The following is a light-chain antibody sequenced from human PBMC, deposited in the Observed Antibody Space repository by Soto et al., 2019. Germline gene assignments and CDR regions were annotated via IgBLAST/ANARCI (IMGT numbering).Light chain of an antibody. CDR2: EAS. V-gene: IGLV2-23*01. J-gene: IGLJ3*02. Sequence: QSALTQPASVSGSPGQSITISCTGTSSDVGGYNLVSWYQQHPGKAPKLMIYEASKRPSGVSNRFSGSRSGNTASLTISGLQGEDEADYHCCSYAGSSTLVFGGGTKLTVL. CDR1: SSDVGGYNL. CDR3: CSYAGSSTLV.